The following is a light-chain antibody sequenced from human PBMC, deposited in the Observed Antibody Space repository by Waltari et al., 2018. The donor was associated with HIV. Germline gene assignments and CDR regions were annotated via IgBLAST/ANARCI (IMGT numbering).Light chain of an antibody. J-gene: IGLJ2*01. CDR2: RNN. CDR1: SSNIGSYY. V-gene: IGLV1-47*01. CDR3: AAWDGSHVV. Sequence: QSVLTQPPSASGTPGQRVTIPCSGSSSNIGSYYVYWYQQLPGTAPNLLIYRNNQRPSGVPDRFSGSKSGTSASLAISGLRSEDEADYYCAAWDGSHVVFGGGTKLTVL.